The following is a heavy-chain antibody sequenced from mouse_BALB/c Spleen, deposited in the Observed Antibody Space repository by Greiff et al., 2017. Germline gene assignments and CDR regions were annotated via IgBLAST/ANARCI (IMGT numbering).Heavy chain of an antibody. CDR1: GFTFSSFG. D-gene: IGHD2-14*01. CDR3: ARGNYRYAMDY. V-gene: IGHV5-17*02. J-gene: IGHJ4*01. CDR2: ISSGSSTI. Sequence: EVKLVESGGGLVQPGGSRKLSCAASGFTFSSFGMHWVRQAPEKGLEWVAYISSGSSTIYYADTVKVRFTISRDNPKNTLFLQMTSLRSEDTAMYYCARGNYRYAMDYWGQGTSVTVSS.